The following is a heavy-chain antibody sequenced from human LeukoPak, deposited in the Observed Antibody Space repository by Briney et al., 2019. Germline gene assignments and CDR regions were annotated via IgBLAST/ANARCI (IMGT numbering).Heavy chain of an antibody. V-gene: IGHV4-61*01. D-gene: IGHD2-15*01. Sequence: SETLSLTCTVSGGSVSSGSYYWSWIRQPPGKGLEWIGYIYYSGSTNYNPSLKSRVTISVDTSKNQFSLKLSSVTAADTAVYYCARGGVVVLMDVWGQGTTVTVSS. J-gene: IGHJ6*02. CDR2: IYYSGST. CDR1: GGSVSSGSYY. CDR3: ARGGVVVLMDV.